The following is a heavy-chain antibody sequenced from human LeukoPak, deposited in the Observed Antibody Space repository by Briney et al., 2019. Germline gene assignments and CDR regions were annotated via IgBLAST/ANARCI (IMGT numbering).Heavy chain of an antibody. CDR3: AREPYYYDSSGYSVDY. D-gene: IGHD3-22*01. J-gene: IGHJ4*02. V-gene: IGHV3-48*03. CDR2: ISSSGSII. CDR1: GFTFSSYE. Sequence: GGSLRLSCAASGFTFSSYEMNWVRQAPGKGLEWVSYISSSGSIIYYADSVKGRFTISRDNAKNSLNLQMNSLRAEDTAVYYCAREPYYYDSSGYSVDYWGQGTLVTVSS.